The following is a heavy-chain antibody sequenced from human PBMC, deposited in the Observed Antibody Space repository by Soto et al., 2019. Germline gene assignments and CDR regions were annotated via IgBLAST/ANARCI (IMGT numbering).Heavy chain of an antibody. CDR1: GGSISSGDYY. CDR3: ARQTPVTPYSSGWYFDY. CDR2: IYYSGST. J-gene: IGHJ4*02. D-gene: IGHD6-19*01. Sequence: PSETLSLTCTVSGGSISSGDYYWSWIRQPPGKGLEWIGYIYYSGSTYYNPSLKSRVTISVDTSKNQFSLKLSSVTAADTAVYYCARQTPVTPYSSGWYFDYWGQGTLVTVSS. V-gene: IGHV4-30-4*01.